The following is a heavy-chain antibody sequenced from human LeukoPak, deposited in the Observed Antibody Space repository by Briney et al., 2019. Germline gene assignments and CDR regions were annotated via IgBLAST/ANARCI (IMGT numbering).Heavy chain of an antibody. J-gene: IGHJ4*02. CDR3: ARDPTIFGVVIVPDY. CDR1: GFTFSSYW. D-gene: IGHD3-3*01. CDR2: IKQDESEK. V-gene: IGHV3-7*01. Sequence: GGSLRLSCAAPGFTFSSYWMSWVRQAPGKGLEWVANIKQDESEKYYVDSVKGRFTISRDNAKNSLYLQMNSLRAEDTAVYYCARDPTIFGVVIVPDYWGQGTLVTVSS.